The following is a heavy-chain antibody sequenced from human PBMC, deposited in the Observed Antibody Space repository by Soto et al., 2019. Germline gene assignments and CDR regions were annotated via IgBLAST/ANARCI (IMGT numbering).Heavy chain of an antibody. CDR1: EGTFNSYA. Sequence: QAQVVQSGAEVRKPGSSVKLSCKASEGTFNSYAIAWVRQAPGQGLEWMGGVIPYYNTRNYAQKFQDRVTITADDSTNTVYTELSSLRSDDTAVYFCASGASRWYPYCFDSWAQGTLVTVSS. V-gene: IGHV1-69*01. CDR3: ASGASRWYPYCFDS. J-gene: IGHJ4*02. D-gene: IGHD6-13*01. CDR2: VIPYYNTR.